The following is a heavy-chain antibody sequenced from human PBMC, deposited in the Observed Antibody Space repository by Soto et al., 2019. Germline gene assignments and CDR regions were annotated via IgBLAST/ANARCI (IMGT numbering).Heavy chain of an antibody. CDR1: GFTFSSYA. J-gene: IGHJ4*02. CDR2: ISVSGGST. V-gene: IGHV3-23*01. Sequence: EVQLLESGGGLVQPGGSLRLSCAASGFTFSSYAMSWVRQAPGKGLAWVSGISVSGGSTYYADSVKGWFTISRDNSKNTLYLQMNSLRAEDTAVYYCASNTRYDPPDYWGQGTLVTVSS. D-gene: IGHD3-16*01. CDR3: ASNTRYDPPDY.